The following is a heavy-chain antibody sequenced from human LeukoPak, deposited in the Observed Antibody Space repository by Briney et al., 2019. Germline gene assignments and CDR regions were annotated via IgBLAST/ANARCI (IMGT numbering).Heavy chain of an antibody. J-gene: IGHJ5*02. D-gene: IGHD3-9*01. CDR3: ARDRYDILTGYYQLNWFDP. CDR1: GGTFSSYA. Sequence: SVKVSCKASGGTFSSYAISWVRRAPGQGLEWMGGIIPTFGTANYAQKFQGRVTITTDESTSTAYMELSSLRSEDTAVYYCARDRYDILTGYYQLNWFDPWGQGTLVTVSS. CDR2: IIPTFGTA. V-gene: IGHV1-69*05.